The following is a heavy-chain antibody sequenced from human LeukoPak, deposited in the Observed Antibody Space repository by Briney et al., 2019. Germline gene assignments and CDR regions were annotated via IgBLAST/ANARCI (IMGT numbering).Heavy chain of an antibody. D-gene: IGHD1-26*01. Sequence: ASVKVSCKASGYTFTSYDINWVRQATGQGLEWMGWMNPNSGNTGYAQKFQGRVTITRSTSISTDYMELSSLRSEDTAVYYCARDNSVGDVAWWFDPWGQGTLVTVSS. CDR2: MNPNSGNT. J-gene: IGHJ5*02. CDR1: GYTFTSYD. CDR3: ARDNSVGDVAWWFDP. V-gene: IGHV1-8*03.